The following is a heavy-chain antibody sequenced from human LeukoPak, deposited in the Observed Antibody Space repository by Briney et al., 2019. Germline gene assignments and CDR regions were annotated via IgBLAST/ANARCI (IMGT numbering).Heavy chain of an antibody. CDR2: INSDGSST. J-gene: IGHJ6*02. CDR1: GFTFSSYW. Sequence: PGGSLRLSCAASGFTFSSYWMHWVRQAPGKGLVWVSRINSDGSSTSYADSVKGRFTISRDNAKNTLYLQMNSLRAEDTAVYYCARDGHYYDRRYYGMDVWGQGTTVTVSS. CDR3: ARDGHYYDRRYYGMDV. D-gene: IGHD3-22*01. V-gene: IGHV3-74*01.